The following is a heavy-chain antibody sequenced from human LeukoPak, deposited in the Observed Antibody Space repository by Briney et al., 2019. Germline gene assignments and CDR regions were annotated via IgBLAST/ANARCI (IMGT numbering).Heavy chain of an antibody. CDR3: ARDRLRASGYDFDY. V-gene: IGHV3-48*01. J-gene: IGHJ4*02. CDR1: GFTFSSYS. CDR2: ISSSSSTI. Sequence: PGGSLRLSCAASGFTFSSYSMNWVRQAPGKGLEWVSYISSSSSTIYYADSVKGRFTISRDNAKNSLYLQMNSLRAEDTAVYYCARDRLRASGYDFDYWGQGTLVTVSP. D-gene: IGHD5-12*01.